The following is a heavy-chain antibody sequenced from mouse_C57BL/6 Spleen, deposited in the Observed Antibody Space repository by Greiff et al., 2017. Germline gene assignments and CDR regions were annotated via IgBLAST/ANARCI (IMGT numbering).Heavy chain of an antibody. CDR1: GYAFSSSW. J-gene: IGHJ3*01. D-gene: IGHD3-2*02. Sequence: QVQLQQSGPELVKPGASVKISCKASGYAFSSSWMNWVKQRPGKGLEWIGRIYPGDGDTNYNGKFKGKATLTADKSSSTAYMQLSSLTSADSAVYVCAREGQLRFLFAYWGQGTLVTVSA. CDR3: AREGQLRFLFAY. CDR2: IYPGDGDT. V-gene: IGHV1-82*01.